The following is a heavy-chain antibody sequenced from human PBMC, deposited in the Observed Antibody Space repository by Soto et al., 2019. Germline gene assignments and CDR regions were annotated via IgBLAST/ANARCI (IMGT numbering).Heavy chain of an antibody. J-gene: IGHJ4*02. CDR1: GDSISSRSCY. CDR3: ARQALTTSIDQLQPVDY. Sequence: QLQLQESGPGLVKPSETLSLTCSVSGDSISSRSCYWGWIRQPPGKGLEWIGSIYYSGSTSYNPSLKTRVTISEDTSKNQLSLTLRSVTAADTAVYHCARQALTTSIDQLQPVDYWGQGTLVNVSS. V-gene: IGHV4-39*01. D-gene: IGHD2-2*01. CDR2: IYYSGST.